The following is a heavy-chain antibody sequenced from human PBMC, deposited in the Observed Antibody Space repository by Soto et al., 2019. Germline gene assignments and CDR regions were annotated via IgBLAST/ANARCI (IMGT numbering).Heavy chain of an antibody. Sequence: GGSLRLSCAASGFTFSSYWMSWVRQAPGKGLEWVANIKQDGSGKYYVDSVKGRFTISRDNAKNSLYLQMNSLRAEDTAVYYCARDSRNFGGGSSWYFGYWGQGTLVTVSS. V-gene: IGHV3-7*03. CDR1: GFTFSSYW. CDR2: IKQDGSGK. CDR3: ARDSRNFGGGSSWYFGY. J-gene: IGHJ4*02. D-gene: IGHD6-13*01.